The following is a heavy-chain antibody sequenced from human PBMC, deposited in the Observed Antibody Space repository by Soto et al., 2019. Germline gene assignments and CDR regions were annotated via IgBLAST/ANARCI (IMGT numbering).Heavy chain of an antibody. D-gene: IGHD2-21*02. CDR2: ISSSGSTI. Sequence: EVQLVESGGGLVQPGGSLRLSCAASGFTFSSYEMNWVRQAPGKGLEWVSYISSSGSTIYYADSVKGRFTISRDNAKNSLYLQMNSLRAEDTAVYYCARDRSVVTPGYFDYWGQGTLVTVSS. J-gene: IGHJ4*02. CDR3: ARDRSVVTPGYFDY. V-gene: IGHV3-48*03. CDR1: GFTFSSYE.